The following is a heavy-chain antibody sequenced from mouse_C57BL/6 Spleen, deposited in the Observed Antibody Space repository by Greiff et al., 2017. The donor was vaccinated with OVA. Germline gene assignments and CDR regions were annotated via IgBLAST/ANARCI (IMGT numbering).Heavy chain of an antibody. CDR1: GFTFSSYA. Sequence: EVNVVESGGGLVKPGGSLKLSCAASGFTFSSYAMSWVRQTPEKRLEWVATISDGGSYTYYPDNVKGRFTISRDNAKNNLYLQMSHLKSEDTAMYYCAKGDYDHYYAMDYWGQGTSVTVSS. CDR2: ISDGGSYT. V-gene: IGHV5-4*03. D-gene: IGHD2-4*01. J-gene: IGHJ4*01. CDR3: AKGDYDHYYAMDY.